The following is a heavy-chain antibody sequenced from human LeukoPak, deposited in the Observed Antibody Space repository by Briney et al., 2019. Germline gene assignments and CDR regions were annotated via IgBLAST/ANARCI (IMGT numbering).Heavy chain of an antibody. CDR1: GYTFTGYY. CDR3: ARGGGAMVRGVIILRDYYYYMDV. D-gene: IGHD3-10*01. V-gene: IGHV1-18*04. CDR2: ISAYNGNT. J-gene: IGHJ6*03. Sequence: ASVKVSCKASGYTFTGYYMHWVRQAPGQGLEWMGWISAYNGNTNYAQKLQGRVTMTTDTSTSTAYMELRSLRSDDTAVYYCARGGGAMVRGVIILRDYYYYMDVWGKGTTVTISS.